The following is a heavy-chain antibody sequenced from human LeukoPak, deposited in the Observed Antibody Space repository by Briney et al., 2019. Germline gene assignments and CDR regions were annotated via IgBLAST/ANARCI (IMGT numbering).Heavy chain of an antibody. D-gene: IGHD6-19*01. CDR1: GFSFSSYS. Sequence: GGSLRLSCAASGFSFSSYSMNWVRQAPGKGLEWVSSISSSSSYIYYADSVKGRFTISRDNAKNSLYLQMNSLRAEDTAVYYCVRDHGRDAVDVRVDYWGQGTLVTVSS. CDR2: ISSSSSYI. V-gene: IGHV3-21*01. J-gene: IGHJ4*02. CDR3: VRDHGRDAVDVRVDY.